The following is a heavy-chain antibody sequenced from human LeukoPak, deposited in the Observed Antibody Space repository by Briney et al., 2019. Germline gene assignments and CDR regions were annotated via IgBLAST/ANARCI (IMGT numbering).Heavy chain of an antibody. V-gene: IGHV3-33*01. Sequence: GGSLRLSCAASGFTFSSYGMHWVRQAPGKGLEWVAVIGYDGSNKYYADSVKGRFTISRDNSKNTLYLQMNSLRAEDTAVYYCAREGYGGNGDDAFDIWGQGTMVTVSS. CDR3: AREGYGGNGDDAFDI. CDR2: IGYDGSNK. D-gene: IGHD4-23*01. J-gene: IGHJ3*02. CDR1: GFTFSSYG.